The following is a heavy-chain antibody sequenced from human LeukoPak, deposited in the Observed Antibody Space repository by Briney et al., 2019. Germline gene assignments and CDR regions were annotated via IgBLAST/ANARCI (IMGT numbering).Heavy chain of an antibody. D-gene: IGHD3-22*01. Sequence: TGGSLRLSYAPSGFTFSSYAMRWVRQAPGKGLEWAAVISGGGSGTYYADSVRGRFTISRDNSKNTVYLQINSLRDEDTAIYYCAKAVGSSGYFSRDAFDIWGQGTMVTVSS. CDR3: AKAVGSSGYFSRDAFDI. V-gene: IGHV3-23*01. J-gene: IGHJ3*02. CDR1: GFTFSSYA. CDR2: ISGGGSGT.